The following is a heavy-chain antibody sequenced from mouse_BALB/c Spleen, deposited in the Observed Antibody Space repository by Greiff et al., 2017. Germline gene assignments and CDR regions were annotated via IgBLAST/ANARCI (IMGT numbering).Heavy chain of an antibody. Sequence: QVQLQQSGAELVKPGASVKLSCKASGYSFTSYYMYWVKQRPGQGLEWIGEINPSNGGTNFNENFKSKATLTVDKSSSTAYMQLSSLTSEDSAVYYCTTSCQDYWGQGTSVTVSS. CDR1: GYSFTSYY. CDR3: TTSCQDY. V-gene: IGHV1S81*02. J-gene: IGHJ4*01. CDR2: INPSNGGT. D-gene: IGHD6-1*01.